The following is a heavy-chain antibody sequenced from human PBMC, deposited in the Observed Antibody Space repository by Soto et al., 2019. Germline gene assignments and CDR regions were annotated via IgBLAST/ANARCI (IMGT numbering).Heavy chain of an antibody. D-gene: IGHD5-18*01. CDR1: GFIFSNYA. CDR3: AKHLNSHYYYGMDV. Sequence: EVQLLESGGGLVQPGGSLRLSCAASGFIFSNYATGWVRQAPGKGLEWVSVISGSADRTYYADSVKGRFTISRDNSKNTLFLQMNSLRVEDTAVYYCAKHLNSHYYYGMDVWGLGTTVTVSS. V-gene: IGHV3-23*01. CDR2: ISGSADRT. J-gene: IGHJ6*02.